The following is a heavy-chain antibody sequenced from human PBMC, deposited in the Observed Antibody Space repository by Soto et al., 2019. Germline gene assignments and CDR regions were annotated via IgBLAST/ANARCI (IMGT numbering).Heavy chain of an antibody. CDR1: GFTFSSYA. D-gene: IGHD6-19*01. V-gene: IGHV3-23*01. CDR2: ISGSGGST. Sequence: PGGSLRLSCAASGFTFSSYAMSWVRQAPGKGLEWVSAISGSGGSTYYADSVKGRFTISRDNSKNTLYLQMNSLRAEDTAVYYCAKDQTQWLVPLDDWGQRTLVTVSS. CDR3: AKDQTQWLVPLDD. J-gene: IGHJ4*02.